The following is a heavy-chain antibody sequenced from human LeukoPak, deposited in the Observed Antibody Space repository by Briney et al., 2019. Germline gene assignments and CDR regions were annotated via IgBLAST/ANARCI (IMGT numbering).Heavy chain of an antibody. CDR2: IRSDGSNG. CDR3: AKDSRTYYFGSGTFSLPKRPLGYFDY. CDR1: GFTFSSHG. Sequence: GGSLRLSCAVSGFTFSSHGMHWVRQAPGKGLEWLAFIRSDGSNGYYAESLEGRFTISRDNSKNTLYLQMISLRAEDTAVYYCAKDSRTYYFGSGTFSLPKRPLGYFDYWGQGTLVTVSS. V-gene: IGHV3-30*02. D-gene: IGHD3-10*01. J-gene: IGHJ4*02.